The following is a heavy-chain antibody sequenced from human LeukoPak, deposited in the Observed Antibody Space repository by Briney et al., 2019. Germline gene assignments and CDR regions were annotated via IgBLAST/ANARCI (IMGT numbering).Heavy chain of an antibody. CDR3: ARGLGVLYAGHFDY. CDR1: GGSISSHY. D-gene: IGHD2-8*01. V-gene: IGHV4-59*11. CDR2: IYYSGST. J-gene: IGHJ4*02. Sequence: SETLSLTCTVSGGSISSHYWSWIRQPPGKGLEWIGYIYYSGSTNYNPSLKSRVTISVDTSKNQFSLKLSSVTAADTAVYHCARGLGVLYAGHFDYWGQGTLVTVSS.